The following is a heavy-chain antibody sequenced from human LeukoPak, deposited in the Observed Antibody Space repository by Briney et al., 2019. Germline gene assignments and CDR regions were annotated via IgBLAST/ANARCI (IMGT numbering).Heavy chain of an antibody. V-gene: IGHV3-9*01. J-gene: IGHJ3*02. CDR3: ARPERAYYGSGYAFDI. CDR2: ISWNSGSI. D-gene: IGHD3-10*01. CDR1: GFTFDDYA. Sequence: GGSLRLSCAASGFTFDDYAMHWVRQAPGKGLEWVSGISWNSGSIGYADSVKGRFTISRDNAKNSLYLQMNSLRAEDTAVYYCARPERAYYGSGYAFDIWGQGTMVTVSS.